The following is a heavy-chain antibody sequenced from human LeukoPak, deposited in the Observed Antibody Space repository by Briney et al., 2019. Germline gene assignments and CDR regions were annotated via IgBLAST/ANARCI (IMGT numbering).Heavy chain of an antibody. J-gene: IGHJ4*02. CDR2: IYPGGSET. D-gene: IGHD5-24*01. V-gene: IGHV5-51*01. CDR3: ARASRDGYNQNFDH. Sequence: GESLKISCKGLGYRFSSYWNAWVRQRPGKGLEWMGIIYPGGSETIYDPSFQGQVTISADSSTSTAYLQWSTLRASDTAMYYCARASRDGYNQNFDHWGQGTLVTVSS. CDR1: GYRFSSYW.